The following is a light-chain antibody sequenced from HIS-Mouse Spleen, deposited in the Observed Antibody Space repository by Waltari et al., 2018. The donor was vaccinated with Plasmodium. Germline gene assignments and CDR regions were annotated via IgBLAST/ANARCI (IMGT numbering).Light chain of an antibody. V-gene: IGKV3-15*01. J-gene: IGKJ3*01. CDR2: GAS. CDR1: QSVSSN. CDR3: QQYNNWSFT. Sequence: EIVMTQSPATLSVSPGERATLSCRASQSVSSNLDWYQQKPGQAPRLLIYGASTRATGIPARFSGSGSGTEFTLTISSLQSEYFAVYYCQQYNNWSFTFGPGTKVDIK.